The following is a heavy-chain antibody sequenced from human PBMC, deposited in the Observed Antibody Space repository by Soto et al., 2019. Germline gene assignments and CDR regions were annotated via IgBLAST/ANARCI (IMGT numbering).Heavy chain of an antibody. CDR3: AHGSGWLSDY. D-gene: IGHD6-19*01. CDR1: GFSLSSTAVG. J-gene: IGHJ4*02. V-gene: IGHV2-5*02. CDR2: IYWDDDN. Sequence: QITLKESGPTLVKPTQTLTLTCTFSGFSLSSTAVGVNWIRQPPGKALEWLALIYWDDDNQYSPSLKSRLTITKATSKNQVVLTMTNMDPLDTATYYCAHGSGWLSDYWGQGTLVTVSS.